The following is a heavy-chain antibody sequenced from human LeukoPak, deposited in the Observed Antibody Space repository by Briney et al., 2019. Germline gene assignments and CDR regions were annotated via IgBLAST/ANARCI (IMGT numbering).Heavy chain of an antibody. CDR1: GFTFSSYE. CDR2: ISSSGSTI. Sequence: GGALRLSCVVSGFTFSSYEMNWVRQAPGKGLEWVSYISSSGSTIYYADSVKGRFTISRDNAKNSLYLQMNSLRAEDTAVYYCARDSIVTGEFDYWGQGTLVTVSS. V-gene: IGHV3-48*03. J-gene: IGHJ4*02. CDR3: ARDSIVTGEFDY. D-gene: IGHD2-21*02.